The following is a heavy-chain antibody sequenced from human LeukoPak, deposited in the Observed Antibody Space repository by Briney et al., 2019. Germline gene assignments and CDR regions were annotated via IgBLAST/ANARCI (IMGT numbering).Heavy chain of an antibody. CDR1: GYTFTSYG. Sequence: KVSCKASGYTFTSYGISWVRQMPGKGLEWMGVIYPGDSDTRYSPSFQGQVTISADKSINTAYLQWSSLKASDTAMYYCARRAPSANWLDPWGQGTLVTVSS. V-gene: IGHV5-51*01. CDR2: IYPGDSDT. J-gene: IGHJ5*02. CDR3: ARRAPSANWLDP.